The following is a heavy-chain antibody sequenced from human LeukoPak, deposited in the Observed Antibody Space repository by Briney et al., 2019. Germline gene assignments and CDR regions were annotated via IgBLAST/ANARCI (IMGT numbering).Heavy chain of an antibody. V-gene: IGHV3-7*03. D-gene: IGHD2-2*01. CDR3: ARLVVPPGNRGWYYEH. CDR2: INQRGSEK. J-gene: IGHJ4*02. CDR1: GFIFSNYW. Sequence: GGSLRLSCAAPGFIFSNYWMAWVRQGPGEGPEWVANINQRGSEKYYVDSVRGRFTISRDNAKNSLDLQMNSLRVEDTAIYYCARLVVPPGNRGWYYEHWGQGTLVTVSS.